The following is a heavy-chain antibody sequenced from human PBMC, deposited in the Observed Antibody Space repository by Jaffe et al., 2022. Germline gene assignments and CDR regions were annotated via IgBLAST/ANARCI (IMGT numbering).Heavy chain of an antibody. J-gene: IGHJ4*02. V-gene: IGHV3-7*01. CDR3: ARVAPPRTPYYYGSGSYYHFDY. CDR2: IKQDGSEK. CDR1: GFTFSSYW. D-gene: IGHD3-10*01. Sequence: EVQLVESGGGLVQPGGSLRLSCAASGFTFSSYWMSWVRQAPGKGLEWVANIKQDGSEKYYVDSVKGRFTISRDNAKNSLYLQMNSLRAEDTAVYYCARVAPPRTPYYYGSGSYYHFDYWGQGTLVTVSS.